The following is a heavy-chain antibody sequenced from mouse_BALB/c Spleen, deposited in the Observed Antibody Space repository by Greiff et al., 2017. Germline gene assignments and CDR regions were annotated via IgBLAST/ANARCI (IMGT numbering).Heavy chain of an antibody. J-gene: IGHJ2*01. D-gene: IGHD1-1*01. CDR3: ARANYGSSYAYYFDY. CDR1: GYSITSGYY. V-gene: IGHV3-6*02. CDR2: ISYDGSN. Sequence: DVKLQESGPGLVKPSQSLSLTCSVTGYSITSGYYWNWIRQFPGNKLEWMGYISYDGSNNYNPSLKNRISITRDTSKNQFFLKLNSVTTEDTATYYCARANYGSSYAYYFDYWGQGTTLTVSS.